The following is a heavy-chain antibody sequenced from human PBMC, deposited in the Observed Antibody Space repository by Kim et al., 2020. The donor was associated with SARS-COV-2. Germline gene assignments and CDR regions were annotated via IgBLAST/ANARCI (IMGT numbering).Heavy chain of an antibody. D-gene: IGHD6-19*01. J-gene: IGHJ4*02. CDR3: ARASVGRPDAVHSSGFTD. CDR1: GGSISSYY. V-gene: IGHV4-59*13. Sequence: SETLSLTCTVSGGSISSYYWSWIRQPPGKGLEWIGYIYYSGSTNYNPSLKSRVTISVDTSKNQFSLKLSSVTAADTAVYYCARASVGRPDAVHSSGFTDWGQGTLVTVSS. CDR2: IYYSGST.